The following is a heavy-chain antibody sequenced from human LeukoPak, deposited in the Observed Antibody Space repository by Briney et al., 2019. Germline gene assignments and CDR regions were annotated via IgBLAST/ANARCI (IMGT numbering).Heavy chain of an antibody. CDR2: ISYDGSNK. V-gene: IGHV3-30-3*01. CDR3: AREGYSYGDGYFDY. Sequence: GGSLRLSCAASGFTFSNAWMNWVRQAPGKGLEWVAVISYDGSNKYYADSVKGRFTISRDNSKNTLYLQMNSLRAEDTAVYYCAREGYSYGDGYFDYWGQGTLVTVSS. CDR1: GFTFSNAW. D-gene: IGHD5-18*01. J-gene: IGHJ4*02.